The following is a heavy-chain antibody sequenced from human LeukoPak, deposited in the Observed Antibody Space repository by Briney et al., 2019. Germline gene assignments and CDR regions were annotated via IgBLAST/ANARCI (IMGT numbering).Heavy chain of an antibody. CDR2: IYPGDSDT. D-gene: IGHD5-18*01. CDR3: ARLGTAVVARFFDY. CDR1: GYSFASYW. J-gene: IGHJ4*02. V-gene: IGHV5-51*01. Sequence: GESLKISCKGSGYSFASYWIAWVRQTPGKGLEWMGTIYPGDSDTRYSPSFQGQVTISADKSISTAYLHWRGLKASDTAMYYCARLGTAVVARFFDYWGQGTLVTVSS.